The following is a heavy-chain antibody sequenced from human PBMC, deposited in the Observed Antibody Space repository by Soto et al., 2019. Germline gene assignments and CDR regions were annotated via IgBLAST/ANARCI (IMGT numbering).Heavy chain of an antibody. CDR3: TRTTFDIVVVVAATPVYYGMDV. CDR2: IRSKAYGGTT. V-gene: IGHV3-49*03. CDR1: GFTFGDYA. Sequence: GGSLRLSCTASGFTFGDYAMSWFRQAPGKGLEWVGFIRSKAYGGTTEYAASVKGRFTISRDDSKSIAYLQMNSLKTEDTAVYYCTRTTFDIVVVVAATPVYYGMDVWGQGTTVTVSS. D-gene: IGHD2-15*01. J-gene: IGHJ6*02.